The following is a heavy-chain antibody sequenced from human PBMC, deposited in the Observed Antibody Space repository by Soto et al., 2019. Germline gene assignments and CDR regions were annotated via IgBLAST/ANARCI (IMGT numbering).Heavy chain of an antibody. CDR1: GFTFSSYA. J-gene: IGHJ4*02. V-gene: IGHV3-23*01. CDR3: VKVPRNGDYDY. Sequence: EVQLLESGGGLVQPGGSLRLSCAASGFTFSSYAMSWVRQAPGKGLEWVSAISGSGGSTYNADSVKGRVTISRDNSKNTLYLQLNSLRAEDTDVYYCVKVPRNGDYDYWGQGTLVTVSS. CDR2: ISGSGGST. D-gene: IGHD4-17*01.